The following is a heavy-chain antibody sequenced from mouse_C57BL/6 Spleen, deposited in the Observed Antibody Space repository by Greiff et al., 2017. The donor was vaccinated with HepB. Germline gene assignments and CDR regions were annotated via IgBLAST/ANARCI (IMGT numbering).Heavy chain of an antibody. Sequence: EVQLQQSRPELVKPGASVKMSCKASGYTFTDYNMHWVKQSHGKSLEWIGYINPNNGGTSYNQKFKGKATLTVNKSSSTAYMELRSLTSEDSAVYDCARGYYGSSYYFDYWGQGTTLTVSS. CDR2: INPNNGGT. CDR3: ARGYYGSSYYFDY. CDR1: GYTFTDYN. D-gene: IGHD1-1*01. V-gene: IGHV1-22*01. J-gene: IGHJ2*01.